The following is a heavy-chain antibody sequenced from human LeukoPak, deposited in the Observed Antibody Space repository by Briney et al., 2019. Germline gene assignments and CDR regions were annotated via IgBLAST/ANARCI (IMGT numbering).Heavy chain of an antibody. D-gene: IGHD2-15*01. V-gene: IGHV3-21*01. Sequence: GGSLRLSCAASGFTFSSYAMSWVRQAPGKGLEWVSSISSSSSYIYYADSVKGRFTISRDNAKNSLYLQMNSLRAEDTAVYYCARDGGRLLPFDYWGQGTLVTVSS. CDR1: GFTFSSYA. J-gene: IGHJ4*02. CDR2: ISSSSSYI. CDR3: ARDGGRLLPFDY.